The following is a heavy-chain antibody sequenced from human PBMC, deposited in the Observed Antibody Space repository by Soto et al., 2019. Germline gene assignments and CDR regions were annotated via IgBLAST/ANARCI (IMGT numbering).Heavy chain of an antibody. V-gene: IGHV1-18*01. J-gene: IGHJ4*02. CDR1: GYTFTSYG. D-gene: IGHD3-9*01. CDR2: ISAYNGNT. Sequence: ASVKVSCKASGYTFTSYGISWVRQAPGQGLEWMGWISAYNGNTNYAQKLQGRVTMTTDTSTSTAYMELRSLRSDDTAVYYCASSILTGYYNPPLFDYWGQGTLVTVSS. CDR3: ASSILTGYYNPPLFDY.